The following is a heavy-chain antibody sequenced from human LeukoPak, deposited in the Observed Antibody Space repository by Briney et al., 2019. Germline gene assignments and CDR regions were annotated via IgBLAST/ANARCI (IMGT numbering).Heavy chain of an antibody. Sequence: SETLSLTCTVSGGSISSYYWSWIRQPPGKGLAWIGYIYYGGGTYYNPSLKSRVTISVDTSKNQFSLKLSSVTAADTAVYYCASMIAAAPYNWFDPWGQGTLVTVSS. D-gene: IGHD6-13*01. V-gene: IGHV4-59*01. CDR1: GGSISSYY. CDR2: IYYGGGT. CDR3: ASMIAAAPYNWFDP. J-gene: IGHJ5*02.